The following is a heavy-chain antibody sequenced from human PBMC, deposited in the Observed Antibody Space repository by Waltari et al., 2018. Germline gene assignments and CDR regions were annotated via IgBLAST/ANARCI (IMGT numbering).Heavy chain of an antibody. V-gene: IGHV1-69*14. CDR2: LNPIVGPP. CDR3: ARGRWELLELWFHP. Sequence: QVQLVQSGAEVKKTGSSVKVSCKASGGTFSSYAISWVRQAPGQGLEWMGWLNPIVGPPDYARKCPVRGTIPADKATGTAYMGRCSLGPEDLAVYYFARGRWELLELWFHPWGQGALVTLSS. CDR1: GGTFSSYA. J-gene: IGHJ5*02. D-gene: IGHD1-26*01.